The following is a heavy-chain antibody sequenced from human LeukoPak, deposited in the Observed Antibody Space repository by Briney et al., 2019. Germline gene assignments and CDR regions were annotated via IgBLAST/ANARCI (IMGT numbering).Heavy chain of an antibody. CDR1: GFTFSSYA. Sequence: QSGGSLRLSCAASGFTFSSYAMHWVRQAPGKGLEWVAVISYDGSNKYYADSVKGRFTISRDNSKNTLYLQMNSLRAEDTAVYYCAKGLLNYYDSSGYNDYWGQGTLVTVSS. V-gene: IGHV3-30*04. J-gene: IGHJ4*02. CDR2: ISYDGSNK. D-gene: IGHD3-22*01. CDR3: AKGLLNYYDSSGYNDY.